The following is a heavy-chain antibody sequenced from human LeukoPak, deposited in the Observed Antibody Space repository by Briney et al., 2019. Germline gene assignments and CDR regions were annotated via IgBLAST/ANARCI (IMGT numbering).Heavy chain of an antibody. J-gene: IGHJ4*02. Sequence: WETLSLTCTVSGGSISSSSYYWGWIRQPPGKGLEWIGSIYHSGSSYYNPSLKSRVTISVDTSKNQFSLKLSPVTAADTAVYYCARHSSYYGNFDYWGQGTLVTVSS. CDR1: GGSISSSSYY. CDR2: IYHSGSS. CDR3: ARHSSYYGNFDY. D-gene: IGHD3-10*01. V-gene: IGHV4-39*01.